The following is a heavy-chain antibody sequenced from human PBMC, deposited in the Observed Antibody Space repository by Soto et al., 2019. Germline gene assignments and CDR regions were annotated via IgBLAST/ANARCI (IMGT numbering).Heavy chain of an antibody. CDR3: ARVPTVTTYFDY. V-gene: IGHV1-69*02. Sequence: ASVKVSCKASGGTFSSYTISWVRQAPGQGLEWMGRIIPILGIANYAQKFQGRVTITRDKSTSTVYMELSSLRSEDTAVYYCARVPTVTTYFDYWGQGTLVTVSS. J-gene: IGHJ4*02. D-gene: IGHD4-17*01. CDR1: GGTFSSYT. CDR2: IIPILGIA.